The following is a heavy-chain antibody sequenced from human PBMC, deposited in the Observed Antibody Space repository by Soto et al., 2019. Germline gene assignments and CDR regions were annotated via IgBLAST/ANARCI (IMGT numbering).Heavy chain of an antibody. D-gene: IGHD2-2*01. V-gene: IGHV4-30-2*01. Sequence: KPSETLSLTCAISDAPITWGDYSWNWIRQPPGKGLEWIGYIFHGGSTYYNPSLRSRVTISVDRSRTQFSLKMSSVTAADTAVYYCARGRVVVPAAVMFNCLDPWGQGALVTVSS. CDR1: DAPITWGDYS. CDR2: IFHGGST. J-gene: IGHJ5*02. CDR3: ARGRVVVPAAVMFNCLDP.